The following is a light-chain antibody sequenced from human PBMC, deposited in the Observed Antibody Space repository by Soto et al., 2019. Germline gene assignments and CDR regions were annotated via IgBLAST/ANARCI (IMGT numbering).Light chain of an antibody. V-gene: IGKV1-39*01. Sequence: DIQMTQSPSSLSASVGDRVTITCRASQSISSYLNWYQQKPGKAPKLLIYAASSLQSGVPSRFSGSGSGTDFTLTISSLQPEDFATYYCQQSYSTTWKSGHGTKVDIK. CDR1: QSISSY. CDR3: QQSYSTTWK. CDR2: AAS. J-gene: IGKJ1*01.